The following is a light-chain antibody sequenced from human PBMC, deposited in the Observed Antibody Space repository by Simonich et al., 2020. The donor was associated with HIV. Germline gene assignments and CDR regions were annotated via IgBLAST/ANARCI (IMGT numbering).Light chain of an antibody. J-gene: IGKJ1*01. CDR3: QQYYSSPPT. V-gene: IGKV4-1*01. Sequence: DIVMTQSPDSLAVSLGERATINCKSSQSVLSSSNNKNYLAWYQQKPGQPPNLLIYWASTRESGVPDRFRASGSGTDFTLTISSLQAEDVAVYYCQQYYSSPPTFGQGTKVEIK. CDR1: QSVLSSSNNKNY. CDR2: WAS.